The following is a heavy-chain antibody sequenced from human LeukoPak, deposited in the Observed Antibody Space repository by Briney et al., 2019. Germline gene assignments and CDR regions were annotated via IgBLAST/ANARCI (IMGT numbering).Heavy chain of an antibody. CDR1: GYTFTSYD. CDR2: VNPNSGNT. Sequence: ASVKVSCKASGYTFTSYDINWVRQATGQGLEWMGWVNPNSGNTGYAQKFQGRLTMTEDTSTHTAYMELSSLRSDDTAVYYRATDPVGYCNADGCYSVDYWGQGTLVTVSS. V-gene: IGHV1-8*01. J-gene: IGHJ4*02. CDR3: ATDPVGYCNADGCYSVDY. D-gene: IGHD2-15*01.